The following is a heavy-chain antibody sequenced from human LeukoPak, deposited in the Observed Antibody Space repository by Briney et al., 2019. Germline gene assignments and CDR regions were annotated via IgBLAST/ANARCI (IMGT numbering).Heavy chain of an antibody. V-gene: IGHV4-30-4*01. J-gene: IGHJ5*02. CDR1: GGSISSGDYY. CDR2: IYYSGST. Sequence: SETLSLTCTVSGGSISSGDYYWSWIRQPPGKGLEWIGYIYYSGSTYYNPSLKSRVTISVDTSKNQFSLKLSSVTAADTAVYYCARWVDQLLLKRGNWFDPWGQGTLVTVSS. CDR3: ARWVDQLLLKRGNWFDP. D-gene: IGHD2-2*01.